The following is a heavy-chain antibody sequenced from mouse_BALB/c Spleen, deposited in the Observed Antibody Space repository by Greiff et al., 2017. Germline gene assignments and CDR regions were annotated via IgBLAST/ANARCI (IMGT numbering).Heavy chain of an antibody. CDR3: ARDYRYGWFAY. CDR2: ILPGSGST. V-gene: IGHV1-9*01. Sequence: QVQLQQSGAELMKPGASVKISCKATGYTFSSYWIEWVKQRPGHGLEWIGEILPGSGSTNYNEKFKGKATFTADTSSNTAYMQLSSLTSEDSAVYYCARDYRYGWFAYWGQGTLVTVSA. J-gene: IGHJ3*01. D-gene: IGHD2-14*01. CDR1: GYTFSSYW.